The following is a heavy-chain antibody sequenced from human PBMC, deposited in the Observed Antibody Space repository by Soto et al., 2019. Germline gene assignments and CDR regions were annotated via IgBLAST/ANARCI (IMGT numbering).Heavy chain of an antibody. Sequence: QVQLQESGPGLVKPSQTLSLTCTVSGGSISSGGYYWSWIRQHPGKGLEWIGYIYYSGSTYYNPSLKSRVNISVDTSKNQVSLKLSSVTAADTAVYYCAREGYDCGDYATFDYWGQGTLVTVSS. D-gene: IGHD4-17*01. J-gene: IGHJ4*02. CDR3: AREGYDCGDYATFDY. CDR2: IYYSGST. V-gene: IGHV4-31*03. CDR1: GGSISSGGYY.